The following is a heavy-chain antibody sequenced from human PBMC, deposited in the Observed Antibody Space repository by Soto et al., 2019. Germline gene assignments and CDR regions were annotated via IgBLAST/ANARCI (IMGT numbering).Heavy chain of an antibody. CDR1: GLTFSSYW. J-gene: IGHJ2*01. V-gene: IGHV3-74*01. CDR3: ARDGAYCGGDCYSLWYFDL. D-gene: IGHD2-21*02. CDR2: ITRDGSST. Sequence: EVQLVESGGGLVQPGESLRLSCEASGLTFSSYWMHWVRQAPGKGLVWVSRITRDGSSTSYADSVKGRFTISRDNAKNPLYLQMNSLRAEDTAVYYCARDGAYCGGDCYSLWYFDLWGRGTLVTVSS.